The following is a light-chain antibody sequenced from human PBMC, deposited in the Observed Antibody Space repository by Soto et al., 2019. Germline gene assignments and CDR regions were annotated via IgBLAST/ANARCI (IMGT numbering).Light chain of an antibody. Sequence: EIVLTQSPATLSLSPGERATLSCRASKSVSSYLACYKQKPGQDPRLLIYDASNRATGNPARFSGSGSGTDFTLTISCLEPDDLAVYYCQQRSKWPFSFGPGNKVDIQ. J-gene: IGKJ3*01. CDR1: KSVSSY. CDR2: DAS. CDR3: QQRSKWPFS. V-gene: IGKV3-11*01.